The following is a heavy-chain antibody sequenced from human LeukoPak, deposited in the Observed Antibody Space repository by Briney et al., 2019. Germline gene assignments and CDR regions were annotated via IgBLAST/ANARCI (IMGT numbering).Heavy chain of an antibody. J-gene: IGHJ4*02. V-gene: IGHV3-74*01. CDR2: INGDGSST. CDR3: SETDYSSGWYSG. Sequence: GGSLRLSCAASEFTFSPYWMHWVRHAPGKGLVWIARINGDGSSTSYADSVKGRFTISRDNAKHSLYLQINRLRAEDTDVYYCSETDYSSGWYSGWGQGTLVTVSS. D-gene: IGHD6-19*01. CDR1: EFTFSPYW.